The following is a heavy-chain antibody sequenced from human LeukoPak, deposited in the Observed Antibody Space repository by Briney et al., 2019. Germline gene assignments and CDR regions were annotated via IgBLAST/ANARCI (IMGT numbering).Heavy chain of an antibody. J-gene: IGHJ5*02. CDR2: TYYSGST. CDR3: ARSHRSIAARPSWFDP. Sequence: PSETLSLTCTVSGGSISSGGYYWSWIRQHPGKGLEWIGYTYYSGSTYYNPSLKSRVTISVDTSKNQFSLKLSSVTAADTAVYYCARSHRSIAARPSWFDPWGQGTLVTVSS. V-gene: IGHV4-31*03. CDR1: GGSISSGGYY. D-gene: IGHD6-6*01.